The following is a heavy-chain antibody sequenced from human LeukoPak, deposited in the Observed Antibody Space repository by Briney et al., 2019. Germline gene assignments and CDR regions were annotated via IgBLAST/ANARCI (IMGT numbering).Heavy chain of an antibody. CDR3: ARDRGSSGWEYYHYYGMDV. D-gene: IGHD6-19*01. Sequence: TSETLSLTCTVSGGSISSYYWSWLRQPPGKGLEWLGYIYYSGSTNYNPSLKSRVTISVDTSKNQFSLKLSSVTAADTAVYYCARDRGSSGWEYYHYYGMDVWGQGTTVTVSS. CDR1: GGSISSYY. CDR2: IYYSGST. J-gene: IGHJ6*02. V-gene: IGHV4-59*01.